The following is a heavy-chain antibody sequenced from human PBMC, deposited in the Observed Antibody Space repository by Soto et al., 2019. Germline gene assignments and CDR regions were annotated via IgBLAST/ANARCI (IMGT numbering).Heavy chain of an antibody. Sequence: SETLSLTCAVSGGFISGGGYFWTWIRQPPGKGLEWIGYMYHSGSPLYNPSLKSRATISIDLSKNQFSLNLSSVTAADAAVYYCARDYYGMDVWGQGTTVTVSS. CDR1: GGFISGGGYF. CDR3: ARDYYGMDV. J-gene: IGHJ6*02. CDR2: MYHSGSP. V-gene: IGHV4-30-2*01.